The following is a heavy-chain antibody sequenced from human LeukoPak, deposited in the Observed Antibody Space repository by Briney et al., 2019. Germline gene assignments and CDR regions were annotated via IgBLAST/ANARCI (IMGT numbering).Heavy chain of an antibody. Sequence: SETLSLTCTVSGVSISRWYWSWIRQPAGKGLEWIGSIYHSGSTYYNPSLKSRVTISVDTSKNQFSLKLNSVTAADTAVYYCARQWPTSLVNNWFDPWGQGTLVTVSS. CDR3: ARQWPTSLVNNWFDP. CDR1: GVSISRWY. V-gene: IGHV4-59*08. D-gene: IGHD2-8*02. J-gene: IGHJ5*02. CDR2: IYHSGST.